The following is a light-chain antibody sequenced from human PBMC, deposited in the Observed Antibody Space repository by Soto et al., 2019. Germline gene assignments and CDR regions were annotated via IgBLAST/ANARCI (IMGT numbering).Light chain of an antibody. V-gene: IGKV1D-16*01. J-gene: IGKJ1*01. CDR1: QGISNW. CDR2: ATS. Sequence: DIQMTQSPSFVSASVGDRVTITCRASQGISNWLAWYQQKPGKAPKLLIYATSNLQGGVPSRFSGSGSGTDFTLTIGSLQPDDFATYYCQQYNSYSRTFGQGTKVEIK. CDR3: QQYNSYSRT.